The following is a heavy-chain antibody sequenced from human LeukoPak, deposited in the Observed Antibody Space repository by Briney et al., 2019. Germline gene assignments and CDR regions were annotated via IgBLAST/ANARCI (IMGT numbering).Heavy chain of an antibody. CDR2: IYYSGST. J-gene: IGHJ6*02. Sequence: SQTLSLTCTVSGGSISSGGYYWSWIRQHPGKGLEWIGYIYYSGSTYYNPSLKSRVTISVDTSKNQFSLKPSSVTAADTAVYYCARGYSSGWFHMDVWGQGTTVTVSS. CDR1: GGSISSGGYY. D-gene: IGHD6-19*01. CDR3: ARGYSSGWFHMDV. V-gene: IGHV4-31*03.